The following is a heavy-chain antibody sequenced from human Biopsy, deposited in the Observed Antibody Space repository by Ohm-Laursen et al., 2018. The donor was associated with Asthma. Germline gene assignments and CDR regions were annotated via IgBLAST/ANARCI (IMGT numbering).Heavy chain of an antibody. V-gene: IGHV4-39*01. Sequence: TLSLTWSLSSGSGGYMRSGNYYWGWIRQPPGKGLEWIGSIYYSGTTYYNPSLESRVTVSAGTSKNQFSLKLTSVTAADTAVYYCVRGSSSWHHGPFHYYYGLDVWGQGTTATVSS. CDR3: VRGSSSWHHGPFHYYYGLDV. D-gene: IGHD6-13*01. CDR2: IYYSGTT. J-gene: IGHJ6*02. CDR1: SGSGGYMRSGNYY.